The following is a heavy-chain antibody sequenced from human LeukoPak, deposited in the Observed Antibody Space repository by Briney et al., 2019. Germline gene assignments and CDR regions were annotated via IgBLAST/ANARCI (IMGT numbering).Heavy chain of an antibody. CDR3: ARDPDYESGSPFWGGMDV. CDR1: GFTFSSSW. J-gene: IGHJ6*04. Sequence: GGSLRLSCAASGFTFSSSWMHWVRQAPGKGLVWVSRITRDGSSTTYADSVKGRFTTSRDNAKNTLYLQVDSLRDDDTAVYYCARDPDYESGSPFWGGMDVWGNGTTVIVSS. D-gene: IGHD3-16*01. CDR2: ITRDGSST. V-gene: IGHV3-74*01.